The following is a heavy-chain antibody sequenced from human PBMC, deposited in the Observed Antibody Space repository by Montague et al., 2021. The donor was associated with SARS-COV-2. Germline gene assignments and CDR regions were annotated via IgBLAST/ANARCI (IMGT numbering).Heavy chain of an antibody. Sequence: TLSLTCTVSGGSIRSGSYYWSWMRQPAGKGLEWIGRIYSSGSTNYNPSLKSRVTMSVDTSKNQFSLKVSSVTAAAAAVYYCARDYGDYSYYYGLDVWGQGTTVTVSS. CDR3: ARDYGDYSYYYGLDV. V-gene: IGHV4-61*02. D-gene: IGHD4-17*01. J-gene: IGHJ6*02. CDR2: IYSSGST. CDR1: GGSIRSGSYY.